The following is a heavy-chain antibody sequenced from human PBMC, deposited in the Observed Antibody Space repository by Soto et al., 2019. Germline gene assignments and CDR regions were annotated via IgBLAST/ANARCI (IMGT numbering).Heavy chain of an antibody. J-gene: IGHJ4*02. V-gene: IGHV1-3*01. CDR1: GYTFTSYA. CDR2: INAGNGNT. Sequence: GASVKVSCKASGYTFTSYAMHWVRQAPGQRLEWMGWINAGNGNTKYSQKFQGRVTITRDTSASTAYMELSSLRSEDTAVYYCARAGKMDIVLMVYAWDCWGQGTLVTVSS. CDR3: ARAGKMDIVLMVYAWDC. D-gene: IGHD2-8*01.